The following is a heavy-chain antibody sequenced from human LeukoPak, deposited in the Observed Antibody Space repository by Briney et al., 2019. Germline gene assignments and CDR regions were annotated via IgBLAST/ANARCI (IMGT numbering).Heavy chain of an antibody. Sequence: GRSLRLSCAASGFTFSSYAMHWVRQAPGQGLEWMGWINPNSGGTNYAQKFQGRVTMTRDTSISTAYMELSRLRSDDTAVYYCARVGHYYDSSGYYSPWGQGTLVTVSS. D-gene: IGHD3-22*01. J-gene: IGHJ5*02. CDR2: INPNSGGT. CDR3: ARVGHYYDSSGYYSP. CDR1: GFTFSSYA. V-gene: IGHV1-2*02.